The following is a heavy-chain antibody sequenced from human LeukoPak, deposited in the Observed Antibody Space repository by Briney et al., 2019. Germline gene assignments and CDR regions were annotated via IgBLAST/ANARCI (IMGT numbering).Heavy chain of an antibody. D-gene: IGHD6-13*01. J-gene: IGHJ4*02. CDR3: AFSSSWTFYIY. CDR2: ISGSSSYI. CDR1: GFTFSSYS. V-gene: IGHV3-21*06. Sequence: GGSLRLSCAASGFTFSSYSMNWVRQAPGKGLEWVSSISGSSSYIYYADSVKGRFTISRDNAKNSLYLQMNSLRAEDTAVYYCAFSSSWTFYIYWGQGTLVTVSS.